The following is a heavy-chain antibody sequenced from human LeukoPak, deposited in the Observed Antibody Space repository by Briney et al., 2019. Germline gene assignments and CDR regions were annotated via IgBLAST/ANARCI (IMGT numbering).Heavy chain of an antibody. D-gene: IGHD2-2*01. CDR1: GGSISSGGYY. J-gene: IGHJ5*02. CDR3: AREHGFDCSSTSCLNRRGWFDP. V-gene: IGHV4-31*03. Sequence: KTSETLSLTCTVSGGSISSGGYYWSWIRQHPGKGLEWIGYIYYSGSTYYNPSLKSRVTISVDTSKNQFSLKLSSVTAADTAVYYCAREHGFDCSSTSCLNRRGWFDPWGQGTLVTVSS. CDR2: IYYSGST.